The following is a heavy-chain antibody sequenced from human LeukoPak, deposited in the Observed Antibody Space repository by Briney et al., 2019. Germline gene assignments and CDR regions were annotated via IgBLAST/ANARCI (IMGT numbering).Heavy chain of an antibody. D-gene: IGHD2-15*01. Sequence: PSETLSLTCTVSGGSISSGAYYWSWIRQPPGKGLEWMVDIYYSGSTNYNPSLKSRVTISVDTSKNQFSLKLSSVTAADTAVYYCARGSQSLGYCSGGSCRAKIFDYWGQGTLVTVSS. V-gene: IGHV4-61*08. J-gene: IGHJ4*02. CDR3: ARGSQSLGYCSGGSCRAKIFDY. CDR2: IYYSGST. CDR1: GGSISSGAYY.